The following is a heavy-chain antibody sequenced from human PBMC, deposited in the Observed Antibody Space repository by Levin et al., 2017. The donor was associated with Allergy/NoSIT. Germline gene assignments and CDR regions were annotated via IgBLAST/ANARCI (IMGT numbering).Heavy chain of an antibody. V-gene: IGHV3-15*01. D-gene: IGHD4-17*01. CDR3: TSDLGKYGDYVFS. CDR2: IKSNANGATT. CDR1: GFTFSNAW. J-gene: IGHJ4*02. Sequence: GESLKISCAASGFTFSNAWMSWVRQAPGKGLERVGRIKSNANGATTDYAAPVKGRFTISRDDSKNTLYLQMNSLKTEDTAVYYCTSDLGKYGDYVFSWGQGTLVTVSS.